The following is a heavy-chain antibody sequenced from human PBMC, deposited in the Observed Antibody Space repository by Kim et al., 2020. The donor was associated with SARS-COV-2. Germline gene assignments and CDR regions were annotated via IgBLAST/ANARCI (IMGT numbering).Heavy chain of an antibody. V-gene: IGHV1-69*13. CDR1: GGTFSTYS. D-gene: IGHD6-19*01. CDR2: IIPIFATT. CDR3: TREARIAVTGTHYLQH. J-gene: IGHJ1*01. Sequence: SVKVSCKASGGTFSTYSFTWVRQAPGQGLEWMGGIIPIFATTTSAQKFQDRVRFTADESTTTVYMELGNLRYEDTAVYYCTREARIAVTGTHYLQHWGQGTLVTVSS.